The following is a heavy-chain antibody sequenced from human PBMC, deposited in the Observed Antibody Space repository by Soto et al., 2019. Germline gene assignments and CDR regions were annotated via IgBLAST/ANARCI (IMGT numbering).Heavy chain of an antibody. CDR3: ARTVVGSSGLDAFDI. Sequence: ASVKVSCKASGYTFTSYGISWVRQAPGHGLEWMGWISAYNGNTNYAQKLQGRVTMTTDTSTSTAYMELRSLRSDDTAVYYCARTVVGSSGLDAFDIWGQGTMVTVSS. D-gene: IGHD6-19*01. CDR1: GYTFTSYG. J-gene: IGHJ3*02. CDR2: ISAYNGNT. V-gene: IGHV1-18*01.